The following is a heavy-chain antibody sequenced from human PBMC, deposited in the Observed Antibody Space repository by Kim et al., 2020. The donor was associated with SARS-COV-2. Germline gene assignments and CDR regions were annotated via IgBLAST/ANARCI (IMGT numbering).Heavy chain of an antibody. CDR2: IGIASDT. J-gene: IGHJ6*02. D-gene: IGHD3-9*01. V-gene: IGHV3-13*01. Sequence: GGSLRLSCVASGFTLSKYDMHWVRQATGKGLEWVCSIGIASDTYYQDSVKGRFTISRKKGKNSLYLQMNSLRTGDTAMYYYARDIFGMDVWGQGTTVTVSS. CDR1: GFTLSKYD. CDR3: ARDIFGMDV.